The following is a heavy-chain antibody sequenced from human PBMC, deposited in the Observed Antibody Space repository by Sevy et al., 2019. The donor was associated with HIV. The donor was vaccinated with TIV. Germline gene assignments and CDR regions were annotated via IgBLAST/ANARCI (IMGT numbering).Heavy chain of an antibody. Sequence: GGSLRLSCTSSGFTFGDYAMSWFRQAPGKGLEWVAFIRRNSHEPYGGTTEYAAAVKGRLTISSDDSKRIAYLQMNSLKTEDTAVSYCTRALATADTPEYYFDYWGQGILVTVSS. CDR1: GFTFGDYA. J-gene: IGHJ4*02. CDR2: IRRNSHEPYGGTT. CDR3: TRALATADTPEYYFDY. D-gene: IGHD5-12*01. V-gene: IGHV3-49*03.